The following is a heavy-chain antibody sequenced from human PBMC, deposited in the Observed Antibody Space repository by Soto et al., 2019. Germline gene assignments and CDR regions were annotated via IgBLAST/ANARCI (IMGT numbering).Heavy chain of an antibody. D-gene: IGHD3-10*01. J-gene: IGHJ4*02. V-gene: IGHV4-4*07. Sequence: ETLSLTCTVSGGSLGGYYWNWIRQSAAKGLEWIGRVYITGSTNYNPSLESRVTISVVSSSSQVSLRLTSVTAADTAIYYCARSPSGMLTDRFYFDYWGRGSMVTVSS. CDR2: VYITGST. CDR3: ARSPSGMLTDRFYFDY. CDR1: GGSLGGYY.